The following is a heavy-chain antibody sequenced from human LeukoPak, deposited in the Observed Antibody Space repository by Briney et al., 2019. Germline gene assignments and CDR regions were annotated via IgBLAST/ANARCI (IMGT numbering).Heavy chain of an antibody. CDR3: ARVPRDSGFFKDYFDY. V-gene: IGHV3-74*01. CDR1: GFTFSSYW. Sequence: GGSLRLSCAASGFTFSSYWMHWVRQAPGKGLVWVSRINSDGSSTSYADSVKGRFTISRDNAKNTLYLQMNSLRAEDTAVYYCARVPRDSGFFKDYFDYWGQATLVTVSS. CDR2: INSDGSST. J-gene: IGHJ4*02. D-gene: IGHD1-26*01.